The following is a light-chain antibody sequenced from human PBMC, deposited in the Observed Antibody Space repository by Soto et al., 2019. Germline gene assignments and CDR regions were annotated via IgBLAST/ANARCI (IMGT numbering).Light chain of an antibody. J-gene: IGKJ4*01. CDR1: QDIRNY. CDR3: QQYDNLPLT. CDR2: DAS. Sequence: DIQMTQFPSSLAASVGARVTMTCQASQDIRNYLNWYQQKAGKAPKLLIYDASTLQRGVPSRFSGRGSGTDFTFTISSLQPEDIATYYCQQYDNLPLTFGGGTKEEIK. V-gene: IGKV1-33*01.